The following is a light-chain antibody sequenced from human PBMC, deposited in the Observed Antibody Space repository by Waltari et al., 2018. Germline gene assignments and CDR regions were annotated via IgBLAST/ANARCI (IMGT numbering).Light chain of an antibody. J-gene: IGKJ4*01. V-gene: IGKV3-15*01. Sequence: EIVMTQSPATLSVSPGETATLSCRASHSISSHLAWYQQKPGQAPRLLIYGASTWPTGIPARFGGSGSGTEFTLTISSLQSEDFAVYYCQQYDRWPLTFGGGTKVEIK. CDR3: QQYDRWPLT. CDR2: GAS. CDR1: HSISSH.